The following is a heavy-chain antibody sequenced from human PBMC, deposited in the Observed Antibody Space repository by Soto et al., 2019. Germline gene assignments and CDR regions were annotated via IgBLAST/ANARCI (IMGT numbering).Heavy chain of an antibody. V-gene: IGHV4-31*03. CDR3: ARTKCSGGSCYSWSLDY. J-gene: IGHJ4*02. CDR1: GGSITTGGYY. Sequence: SSETLSLTCTVSGGSITTGGYYWSWIRQLPGKGLEWIGHRYYSESTYYNPSLKGRVSISLDTSKNQFSLKLSFVTAADTAMYYCARTKCSGGSCYSWSLDYWGQGTPVTVSS. CDR2: RYYSEST. D-gene: IGHD2-15*01.